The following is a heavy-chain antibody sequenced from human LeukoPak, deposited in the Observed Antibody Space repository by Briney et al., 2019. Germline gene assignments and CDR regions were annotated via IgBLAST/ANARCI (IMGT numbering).Heavy chain of an antibody. CDR2: ISYDGSNR. J-gene: IGHJ4*02. CDR3: AKPRHYDSSEDY. Sequence: GGSLRLSCAASGFSFSNYAMHWVRQAPGKGLEWVAIISYDGSNRYYADSVKGRFTISRDNSKNTLYLQMNSLRAEDTAVYYRAKPRHYDSSEDYWGQGTLVTVSS. CDR1: GFSFSNYA. V-gene: IGHV3-30-3*02. D-gene: IGHD3-22*01.